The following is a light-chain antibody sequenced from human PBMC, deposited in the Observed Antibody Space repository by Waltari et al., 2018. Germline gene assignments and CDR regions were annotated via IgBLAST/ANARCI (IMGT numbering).Light chain of an antibody. CDR2: GAS. J-gene: IGKJ3*01. Sequence: DIQMNQALPSVPASVGDSVTITSRSSQSISSYVNWYQQKPGKAPNLLIYGASRLHSGVPSRFSGSGSGAGTVFTLTISSLQPEDFATYYCQQSHSSPFTFGAGTKVDF. CDR3: QQSHSSPFT. V-gene: IGKV1-39*01. CDR1: QSISSY.